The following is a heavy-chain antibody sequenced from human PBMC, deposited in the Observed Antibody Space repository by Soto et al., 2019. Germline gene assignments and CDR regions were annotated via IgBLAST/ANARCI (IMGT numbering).Heavy chain of an antibody. V-gene: IGHV4-30-4*01. D-gene: IGHD2-15*01. CDR3: ARDGWQGVYV. CDR2: IYYTGTT. J-gene: IGHJ6*02. Sequence: QVQLQESGPGLVKPSQTLSLTCTVSGDSINSGNYFWSWIRQPPGKGLEWIGYIYYTGTTYYTPSLKSRVIISIDTSKNQFSLKLDSVTAADTAVYWYARDGWQGVYVWGQGTTVTVSS. CDR1: GDSINSGNYF.